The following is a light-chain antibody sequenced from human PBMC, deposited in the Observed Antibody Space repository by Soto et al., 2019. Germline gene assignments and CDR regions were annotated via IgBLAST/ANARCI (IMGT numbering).Light chain of an antibody. J-gene: IGLJ2*01. CDR1: SSDVGGYNY. CDR2: DVS. Sequence: QSALTQPASVSGSPGQSITISCTGTSSDVGGYNYVSWYQQHPGKAPKLMIYDVSNRPSGVSNRFSGSSSGNTASLTISGLQAEDEADDYCSSYTGSSTHEVFGGGTKLTVL. CDR3: SSYTGSSTHEV. V-gene: IGLV2-14*01.